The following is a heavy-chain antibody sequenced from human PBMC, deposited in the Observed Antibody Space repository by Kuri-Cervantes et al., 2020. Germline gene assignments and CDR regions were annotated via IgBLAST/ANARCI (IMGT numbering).Heavy chain of an antibody. CDR3: TTVFFPGYQ. D-gene: IGHD5-18*01. J-gene: IGHJ4*02. CDR1: GSTFGDYA. V-gene: IGHV3-15*01. Sequence: GESLKISCTASGSTFGDYAMSWVRQAPGKGLEWVGRIKSKTDGGTTDYAAPVKGRFTISRDDSKNTLYLQMNSLKTEDTAVYYCTTVFFPGYQWGQGTLATVSS. CDR2: IKSKTDGGTT.